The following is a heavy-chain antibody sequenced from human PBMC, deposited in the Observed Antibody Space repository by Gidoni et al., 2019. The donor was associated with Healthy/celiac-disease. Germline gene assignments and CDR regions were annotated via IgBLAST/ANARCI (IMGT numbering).Heavy chain of an antibody. V-gene: IGHV3-48*01. D-gene: IGHD3-22*01. CDR2: ISSSSRTI. J-gene: IGHJ3*02. Sequence: EVQLVESGGGLVQPGGSLRLPCAASGFTFSPYTMNWVRQVPGKGLEWVSYISSSSRTIYYADSVEGRFTISRDNAKNSLYLQMNSLRAEDTAVYYCARVGYYDSSGYYSVAFDIWGQGTMVTVSS. CDR1: GFTFSPYT. CDR3: ARVGYYDSSGYYSVAFDI.